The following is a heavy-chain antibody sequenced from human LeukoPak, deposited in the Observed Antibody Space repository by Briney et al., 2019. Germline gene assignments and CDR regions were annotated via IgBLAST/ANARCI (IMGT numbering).Heavy chain of an antibody. Sequence: SVKVSCKASGGTFSSYAINWVRQAPGQGLEWMGGIIPIFGATTYAQRFQDRVTIIADESTSTAYMELSGLRSEDTAMYYCARDTVAVAGTFDYWGQGTLVTVSS. CDR3: ARDTVAVAGTFDY. CDR1: GGTFSSYA. CDR2: IIPIFGAT. J-gene: IGHJ4*02. D-gene: IGHD6-19*01. V-gene: IGHV1-69*13.